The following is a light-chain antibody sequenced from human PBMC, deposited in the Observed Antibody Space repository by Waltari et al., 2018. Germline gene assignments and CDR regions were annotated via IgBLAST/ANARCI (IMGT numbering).Light chain of an antibody. J-gene: IGKJ1*01. CDR1: QRISSY. CDR2: GAT. Sequence: DIQMTQSPSSLPASVGDRVTISCRESQRISSYLNWYQQEPGKAPRLLIYGATSLQRGVPSRFSGSGYGRDFTLPISSLQPEDFATYYCQQTYKTPRTFGQGTKVDI. CDR3: QQTYKTPRT. V-gene: IGKV1-39*01.